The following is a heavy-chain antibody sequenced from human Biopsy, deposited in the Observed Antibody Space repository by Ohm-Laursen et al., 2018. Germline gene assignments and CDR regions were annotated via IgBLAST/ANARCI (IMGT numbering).Heavy chain of an antibody. V-gene: IGHV1-69*04. Sequence: SVKVSCKASGGPFNNHAFSWVRQAPGQGLEWLGRIVPILGTVNYAQRFQGKVALTADKSTGTAYMELNRLISDDTAVYYCATDADGYYTEFDFWGQGTLITVSS. CDR2: IVPILGTV. CDR1: GGPFNNHA. CDR3: ATDADGYYTEFDF. J-gene: IGHJ4*02. D-gene: IGHD5-24*01.